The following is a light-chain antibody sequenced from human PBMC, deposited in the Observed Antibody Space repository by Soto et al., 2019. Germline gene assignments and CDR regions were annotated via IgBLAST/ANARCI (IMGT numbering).Light chain of an antibody. CDR1: QSVSSN. CDR3: QQDNNLPIT. V-gene: IGKV3-15*01. Sequence: EIVMTQSPATLSLSPGDRGTLSCLASQSVSSNLAWYQQKPGQAPRLLIYGASTRATGIPARFSGSGSGTEFTLTISSLQSEDFAVYYCQQDNNLPITFGPGTKVDIK. J-gene: IGKJ3*01. CDR2: GAS.